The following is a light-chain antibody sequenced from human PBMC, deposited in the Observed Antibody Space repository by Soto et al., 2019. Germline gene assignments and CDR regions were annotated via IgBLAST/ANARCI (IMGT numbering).Light chain of an antibody. CDR1: QGISSY. V-gene: IGKV1-9*01. CDR2: AAS. J-gene: IGKJ3*01. CDR3: QQLNSYPLT. Sequence: DIQLTQSPSFLSASVGDRVTITCRASQGISSYLAWYQQKPGKAPKLLIYAASTLQSGVPSRFSGSGSGTEFTLTISSLQPEDFATYNFQQLNSYPLTFGPGTKVDIK.